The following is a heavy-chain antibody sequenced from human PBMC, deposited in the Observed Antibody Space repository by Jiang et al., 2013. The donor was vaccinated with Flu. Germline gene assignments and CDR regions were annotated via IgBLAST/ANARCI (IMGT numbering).Heavy chain of an antibody. Sequence: SLNTHGMCVSWIRQPPGKALEWLARIDWEDDKYYSTSLKTRLTISKDTFKSQVVLTMTNMDPVDTATYYCARSTAGADNNYFDPWGQGTLVTVSS. CDR3: ARSTAGADNNYFDP. CDR2: IDWEDDK. D-gene: IGHD6-13*01. J-gene: IGHJ5*02. V-gene: IGHV2-70*11. CDR1: SLNTHGMC.